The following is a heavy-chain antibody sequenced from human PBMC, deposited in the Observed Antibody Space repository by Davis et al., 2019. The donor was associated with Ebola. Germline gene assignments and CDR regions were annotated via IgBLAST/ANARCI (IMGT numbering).Heavy chain of an antibody. D-gene: IGHD6-19*01. Sequence: PGGSLRLSCAASGFTFSSYTMSWVRQAPGKGLEWVAKIKEDGSEKLEVDSVKGRFTISRDNAKDSLYLQMNGPRAEDTAMYYCVTGGAGSGWFGFWGQGTLVTVSS. V-gene: IGHV3-7*03. CDR3: VTGGAGSGWFGF. CDR2: IKEDGSEK. CDR1: GFTFSSYT. J-gene: IGHJ4*02.